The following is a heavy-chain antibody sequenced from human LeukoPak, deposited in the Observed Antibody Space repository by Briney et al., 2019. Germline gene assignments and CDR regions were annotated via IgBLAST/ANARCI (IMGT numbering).Heavy chain of an antibody. D-gene: IGHD3-22*01. CDR1: GFTFSSYE. J-gene: IGHJ4*02. Sequence: GGSLRLSCAASGFTFSSYEMNWVRQAPGKGLEWVSYITSSGSTIYYADSVKGRFTISRDNAKNSLYLQMNSLRAEDTAVYYCARDDSSGYYYLGGRGYYFDYWGQGTLVTVSS. CDR2: ITSSGSTI. V-gene: IGHV3-48*03. CDR3: ARDDSSGYYYLGGRGYYFDY.